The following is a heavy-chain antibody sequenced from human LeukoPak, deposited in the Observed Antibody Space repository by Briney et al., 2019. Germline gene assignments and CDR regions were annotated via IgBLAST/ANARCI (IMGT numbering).Heavy chain of an antibody. J-gene: IGHJ2*01. Sequence: ASVKVSCKASGHNFIIYYMHWVRQAPGQGLEGMGWIYPSSGGTKYAQKFQGRVTMTRDTSISTAYMELSRLTSDDTAVYYCARQSDLGQFDLWGCGTLVTVSS. D-gene: IGHD7-27*01. CDR1: GHNFIIYY. CDR2: IYPSSGGT. CDR3: ARQSDLGQFDL. V-gene: IGHV1-2*02.